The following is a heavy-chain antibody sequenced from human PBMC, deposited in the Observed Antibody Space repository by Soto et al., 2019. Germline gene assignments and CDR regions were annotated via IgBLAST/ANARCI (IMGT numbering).Heavy chain of an antibody. CDR1: GYTFTSYA. D-gene: IGHD5-12*01. Sequence: GASVKVSCKASGYTFTSYAISWVRQAPGQGLEWMGWISAYNGNTNYAQKLQGRVTMTTDTSTSTAYMKLRSLRSGDTAMYNYEMDSGAGIFDYWGQGTLVTVSS. CDR3: EMDSGAGIFDY. J-gene: IGHJ4*02. CDR2: ISAYNGNT. V-gene: IGHV1-18*01.